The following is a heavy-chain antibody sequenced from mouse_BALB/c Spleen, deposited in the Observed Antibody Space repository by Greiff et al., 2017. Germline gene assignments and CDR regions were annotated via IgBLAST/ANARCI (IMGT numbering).Heavy chain of an antibody. D-gene: IGHD2-4*01. CDR1: GYSITSDYA. Sequence: DVKLQESGPGLVKPSQSLSLTCTVTGYSITSDYAWNWIRQFPGNKLEWMGYISYSGSTSYTPSLKSRISITRDTSKNQFFLQLNSVTTEDTATYYGARSMITTTKGYYFDYWGQGTTLTVSS. J-gene: IGHJ2*01. CDR3: ARSMITTTKGYYFDY. V-gene: IGHV3-2*02. CDR2: ISYSGST.